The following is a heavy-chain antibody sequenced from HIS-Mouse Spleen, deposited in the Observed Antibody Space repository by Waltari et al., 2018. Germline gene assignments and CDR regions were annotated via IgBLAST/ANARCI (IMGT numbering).Heavy chain of an antibody. CDR3: ARGKGSSSWYYFDY. Sequence: QVQLQQWGAGLLKPSETLSPTCAVYGGSFSGYYWSWIRQPPGQGLGWIGEINHSGSTNYNPSLKSRVTISVDTSKNQFSLKLSSVTAADTAVYYCARGKGSSSWYYFDYWGQGTLVTVSS. J-gene: IGHJ4*02. CDR1: GGSFSGYY. V-gene: IGHV4-34*01. CDR2: INHSGST. D-gene: IGHD6-13*01.